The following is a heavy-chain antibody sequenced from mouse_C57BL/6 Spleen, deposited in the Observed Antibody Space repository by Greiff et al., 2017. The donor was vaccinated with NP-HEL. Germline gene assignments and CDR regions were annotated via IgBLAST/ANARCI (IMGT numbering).Heavy chain of an antibody. CDR2: IDPETGGT. CDR1: GYTFTDYD. V-gene: IGHV1-15*01. CDR3: TTYYDY. J-gene: IGHJ2*01. Sequence: QVQLQQSGAELVRPGASVTLSCKASGYTFTDYDMHWVKQTPVHGLEWIGAIDPETGGTAYNQKFKGKAILTADKSSSTAYMELRSLTSEDSAVYYCTTYYDYWGQGTTLTVSS.